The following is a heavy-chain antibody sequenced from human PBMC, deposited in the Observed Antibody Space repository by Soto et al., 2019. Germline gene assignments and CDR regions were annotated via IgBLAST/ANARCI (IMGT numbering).Heavy chain of an antibody. J-gene: IGHJ2*01. D-gene: IGHD4-17*01. Sequence: QITLKESGPTLVKPTQTLTLTCTFSGFSLSTSGVGVGSIRQPPGKALEWLALIYWDDDKRYSPSLKGRLTITKDTSKNRVVLTMTTMDPVDPATYSCAHRRRGYGDYENWYSDLWGRGTLVTVSS. V-gene: IGHV2-5*02. CDR3: AHRRRGYGDYENWYSDL. CDR2: IYWDDDK. CDR1: GFSLSTSGVG.